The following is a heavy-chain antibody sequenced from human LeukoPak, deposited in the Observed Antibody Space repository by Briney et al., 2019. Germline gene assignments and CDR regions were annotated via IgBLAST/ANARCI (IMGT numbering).Heavy chain of an antibody. CDR1: GLVFSRSG. CDR2: LQYDGNEI. V-gene: IGHV3-30*02. Sequence: GGSLRLSCAASGLVFSRSGMHWVRQAPGKGLEWVAFLQYDGNEIYYAESVKGRFTISRDNPKNTLYLQMSSLRSDDTAVYYCVSEERAVKDSWGQGTLVSVSS. CDR3: VSEERAVKDS. D-gene: IGHD3-10*01. J-gene: IGHJ4*02.